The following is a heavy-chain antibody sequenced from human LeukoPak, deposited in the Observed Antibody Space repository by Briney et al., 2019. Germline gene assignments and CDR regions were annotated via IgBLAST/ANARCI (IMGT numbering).Heavy chain of an antibody. CDR2: IYYSGST. J-gene: IGHJ4*02. V-gene: IGHV4-39*01. CDR3: ARRGGRGYCSSTSCYWY. CDR1: GGSISSSSYY. Sequence: SETLSLTCTVSGGSISSSSYYWGWIRQPPGKGLERIGSIYYSGSTYYNPSLKSRVTISVDTSKNQFSLKLSSVTAADTAVYYCARRGGRGYCSSTSCYWYWGQGTLVTVSS. D-gene: IGHD2-2*01.